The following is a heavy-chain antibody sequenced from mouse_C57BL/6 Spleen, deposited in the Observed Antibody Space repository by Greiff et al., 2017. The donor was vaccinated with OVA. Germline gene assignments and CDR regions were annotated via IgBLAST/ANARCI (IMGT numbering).Heavy chain of an antibody. CDR3: ARGNVDY. J-gene: IGHJ2*01. CDR2: IYPGDGDT. CDR1: GYAFSSSW. Sequence: QVQLQQSGPELVKPGASVKISCKASGYAFSSSWMNWVKQRPGKGLEWIGRIYPGDGDTNYNGKFKGKATLTADKSSSTAYMQRSSLTSEDSAVYFCARGNVDYWGQGTTLTVSS. V-gene: IGHV1-82*01. D-gene: IGHD2-1*01.